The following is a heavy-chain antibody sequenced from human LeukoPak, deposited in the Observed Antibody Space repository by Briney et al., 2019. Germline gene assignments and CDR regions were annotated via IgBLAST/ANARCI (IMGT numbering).Heavy chain of an antibody. CDR2: IYYSGST. CDR3: ARGGPRGFDY. D-gene: IGHD3-10*01. V-gene: IGHV4-59*01. Sequence: SETLSLTCTVSGGSISSYYWSWLRQPPGKGLEWIGYIYYSGSTNYNPSLKSRVTISVDTSKNQFSLKLSSVTAADTAVYYCARGGPRGFDYWGQGTLVTVSS. J-gene: IGHJ4*02. CDR1: GGSISSYY.